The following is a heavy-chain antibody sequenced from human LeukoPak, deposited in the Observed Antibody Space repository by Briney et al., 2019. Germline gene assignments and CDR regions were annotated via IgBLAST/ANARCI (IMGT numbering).Heavy chain of an antibody. CDR3: ARVSESYHDY. CDR1: GFTFSSCE. Sequence: GGSLRLSCAASGFTFSSCEMNWVRQTPGQGLEWVSYIDSSGTTIYYADSVKGRFTSSRDNAKNSLHLQMNSLRADDTAVYYCARVSESYHDYWGQGTLVTVSS. CDR2: IDSSGTTI. V-gene: IGHV3-48*03. D-gene: IGHD1-26*01. J-gene: IGHJ4*02.